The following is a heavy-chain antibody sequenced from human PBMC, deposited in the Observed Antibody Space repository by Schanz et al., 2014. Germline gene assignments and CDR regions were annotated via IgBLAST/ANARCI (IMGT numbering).Heavy chain of an antibody. D-gene: IGHD3-10*01. CDR2: INGDGSRT. Sequence: EVQLVESGGGLVQPGGSLRLSCAASGFTFSNYWMHWVRQAPGKGLVWVSRINGDGSRTAYADSVKGRFTISRDNAKNTLYLQMNSQRAEDTAVYYCARIGGSVFDYWAQGTLVTVSS. V-gene: IGHV3-74*01. CDR1: GFTFSNYW. CDR3: ARIGGSVFDY. J-gene: IGHJ4*02.